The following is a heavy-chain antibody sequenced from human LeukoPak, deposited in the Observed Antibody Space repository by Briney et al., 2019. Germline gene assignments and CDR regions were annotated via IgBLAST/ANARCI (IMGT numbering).Heavy chain of an antibody. CDR1: GGSISSGSYY. D-gene: IGHD4-23*01. Sequence: SETLSLTCTVSGGSISSGSYYWGWVRQPPGKGLEWIGNIYYSGSTYYNPSLKSRVTISVDTSKNQFSLKLSSVTAVDTAVYYCARNGGGGDSDAFDIWGQGTMVTVSS. V-gene: IGHV4-39*07. CDR3: ARNGGGGDSDAFDI. CDR2: IYYSGST. J-gene: IGHJ3*02.